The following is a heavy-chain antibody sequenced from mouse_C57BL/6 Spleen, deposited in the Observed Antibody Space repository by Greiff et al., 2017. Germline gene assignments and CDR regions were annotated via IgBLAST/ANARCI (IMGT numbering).Heavy chain of an antibody. CDR1: GFTFSNYW. J-gene: IGHJ3*01. V-gene: IGHV6-3*01. D-gene: IGHD2-2*01. CDR2: IRLKSDNYAT. CDR3: TAHYGYDEFAY. Sequence: EVKLMESGGGLVQPGGSMKLSCVASGFTFSNYWMNWVRQSPEKGLEWVAQIRLKSDNYATHYAESVKGRFTISRDDSKSSVYLQMNNLRAEDTGIYYCTAHYGYDEFAYWGQGTLVTVSA.